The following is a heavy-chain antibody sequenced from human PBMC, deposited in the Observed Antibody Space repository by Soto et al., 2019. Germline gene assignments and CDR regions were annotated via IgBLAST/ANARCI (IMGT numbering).Heavy chain of an antibody. D-gene: IGHD4-4*01. Sequence: TSETLSLTCTVSGGSISSSSYYWGWIRQPPGKGLEWIGSIHYSGSTYYNPSLKSRVTISVDTSKNQFSLKLSSVTAADTAVYYCAGSNSNYALFDYWGQGTLVTVSS. J-gene: IGHJ4*02. V-gene: IGHV4-39*01. CDR3: AGSNSNYALFDY. CDR1: GGSISSSSYY. CDR2: IHYSGST.